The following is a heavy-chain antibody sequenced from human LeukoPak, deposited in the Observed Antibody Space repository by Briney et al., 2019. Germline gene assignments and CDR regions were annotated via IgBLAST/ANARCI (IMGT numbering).Heavy chain of an antibody. V-gene: IGHV4-39*01. Sequence: SETLSLTCTVSGGSISSSSYYWGWIRQPPGKGLEWIGSIYYSGSTYYNPSLKSRVTIPIDTSKNQFSLMLSSVTAADTAVYYCATGSGDLDHWGQGTPVIVSS. CDR1: GGSISSSSYY. D-gene: IGHD3-10*01. J-gene: IGHJ4*02. CDR2: IYYSGST. CDR3: ATGSGDLDH.